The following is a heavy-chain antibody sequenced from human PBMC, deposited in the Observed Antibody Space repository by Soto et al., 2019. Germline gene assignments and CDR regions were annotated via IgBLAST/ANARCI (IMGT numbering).Heavy chain of an antibody. D-gene: IGHD2-21*02. CDR3: AHFPLAYWGGDCYAYFDY. CDR2: IYWDDDK. CDR1: GFSLSTSGVG. V-gene: IGHV2-5*02. Sequence: QITLKESGTTPVKPTQTLTLTCTFSGFSLSTSGVGVGWIRQPPGKALEWLALIYWDDDKRYSPSLKSRLTIAKDTSKNQVVLTMTNMDPVDTATYYCAHFPLAYWGGDCYAYFDYWGQGTLVTVSS. J-gene: IGHJ4*02.